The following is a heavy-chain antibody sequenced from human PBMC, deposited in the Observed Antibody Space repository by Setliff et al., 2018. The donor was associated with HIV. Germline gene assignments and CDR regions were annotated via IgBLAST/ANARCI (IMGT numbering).Heavy chain of an antibody. CDR2: TYYSGGT. J-gene: IGHJ5*02. Sequence: PSETLSLTCTVSGDSIASGGYSWTWIRQPPGKALEWIGYTYYSGGTSYSGTTYYNPSVASRITISGDTSKNQFSLKLTSVTAADTAIYYCARENGWLFGWFDPWGQGTPVTVSS. CDR3: ARENGWLFGWFDP. V-gene: IGHV4-30-4*07. D-gene: IGHD3-22*01. CDR1: GDSIASGGYS.